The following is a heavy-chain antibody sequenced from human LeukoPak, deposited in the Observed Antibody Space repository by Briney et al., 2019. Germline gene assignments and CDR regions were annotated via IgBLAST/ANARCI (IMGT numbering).Heavy chain of an antibody. J-gene: IGHJ4*02. CDR2: IYWDDDK. D-gene: IGHD2-21*02. CDR3: AHLAYCGGDCYTDLYYFDY. V-gene: IGHV2-5*02. CDR1: GFSLSTSGVG. Sequence: SGPTLVKPTQTLTLTCTLYGFSLSTSGVGVGWIRQPPGKALEWLALIYWDDDKRYSPSLKSRLTITKDTSKNQVVLTMTNMDPVDTATYYCAHLAYCGGDCYTDLYYFDYWGQGTLATVSS.